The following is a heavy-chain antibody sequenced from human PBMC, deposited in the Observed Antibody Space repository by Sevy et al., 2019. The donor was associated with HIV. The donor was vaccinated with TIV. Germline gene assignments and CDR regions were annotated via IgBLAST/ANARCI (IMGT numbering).Heavy chain of an antibody. CDR1: GFTFSSYG. J-gene: IGHJ4*02. CDR2: IRYDGSNK. Sequence: GGSLRLSCAASGFTFSSYGMHWVRQAPGKGLEWVAFIRYDGSNKYYADSVKGRFTISRDNSKNTLYLQMNSLRAEDTAVYYCAKGGSSSWYYFDYWGQGTLVTVSS. D-gene: IGHD6-13*01. V-gene: IGHV3-30*02. CDR3: AKGGSSSWYYFDY.